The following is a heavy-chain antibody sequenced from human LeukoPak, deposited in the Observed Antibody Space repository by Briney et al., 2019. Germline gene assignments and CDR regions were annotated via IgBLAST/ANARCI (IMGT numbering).Heavy chain of an antibody. J-gene: IGHJ3*02. CDR2: IYPGDSDT. V-gene: IGHV5-51*01. Sequence: GESLKISCKGSGYSFTSYWIGWVRQMPGKGLERMGIIYPGDSDTRYSPSFQGQVTISADKSISTAYLQWSSLKASDTAMYYCARGGPYYYDSSGYPHDAFDIWGQGTMVTVSS. CDR1: GYSFTSYW. D-gene: IGHD3-22*01. CDR3: ARGGPYYYDSSGYPHDAFDI.